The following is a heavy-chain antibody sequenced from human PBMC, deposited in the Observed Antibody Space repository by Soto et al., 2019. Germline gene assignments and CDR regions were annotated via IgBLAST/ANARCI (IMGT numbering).Heavy chain of an antibody. CDR2: ISAYNRKT. V-gene: IGHV1-18*01. Sequence: QAQLVQSGAEVKKAGASVKVSCKASGYTFTNYGISWVRQAPGQGLEWMGWISAYNRKTDYAQKFQGRVIMTTDTSTSTAYMELRSLRSDDTAVYFCARDRTSSSLWGQGTLVTVSS. J-gene: IGHJ4*02. CDR1: GYTFTNYG. CDR3: ARDRTSSSL. D-gene: IGHD6-6*01.